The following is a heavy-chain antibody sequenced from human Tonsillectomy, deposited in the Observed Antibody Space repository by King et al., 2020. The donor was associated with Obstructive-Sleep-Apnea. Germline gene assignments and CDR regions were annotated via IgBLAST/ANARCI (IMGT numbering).Heavy chain of an antibody. Sequence: QLQESGPGLEKPSETLSLTCTVSGVSITNDHYYWAWIRQPPGKGLEWFGSIYYDGKTYYNPSLKSRVTVSVDPSNNQFSLRLTSLTAADTAVYYCARHPPGRPAPIEYWGQGTLVTVSS. V-gene: IGHV4-39*01. CDR2: IYYDGKT. CDR1: GVSITNDHYY. CDR3: ARHPPGRPAPIEY. J-gene: IGHJ4*02. D-gene: IGHD3-10*01.